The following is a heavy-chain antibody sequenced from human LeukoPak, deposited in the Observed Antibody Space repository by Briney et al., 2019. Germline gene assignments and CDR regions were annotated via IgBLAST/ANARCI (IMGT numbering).Heavy chain of an antibody. V-gene: IGHV3-30*18. Sequence: PGGSLRLSCAASGFTFSSYAMSWVRQAPGKGLEWVAIISYDGSNKYYADSVKGRFTISRDNSKNTLYLQMNSLRAEDTAVYYCAKVNYGSGAFDYWGQGTLVTVSS. CDR1: GFTFSSYA. CDR3: AKVNYGSGAFDY. J-gene: IGHJ4*02. CDR2: ISYDGSNK. D-gene: IGHD3-10*01.